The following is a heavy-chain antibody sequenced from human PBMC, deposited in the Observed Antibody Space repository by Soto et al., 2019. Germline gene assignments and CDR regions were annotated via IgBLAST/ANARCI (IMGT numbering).Heavy chain of an antibody. CDR2: INHSGST. D-gene: IGHD3-10*01. CDR1: GGSFSGYY. V-gene: IGHV4-34*01. CDR3: ARTSGSYPYYFDY. Sequence: SETLSLTCAVYGGSFSGYYWSWIRRPPGKGLEWIGEINHSGSTNYNPSLKSRVTISVDTSKNQFSLKLSSVTAADTAVYYCARTSGSYPYYFDYWGQGTLVTVSS. J-gene: IGHJ4*02.